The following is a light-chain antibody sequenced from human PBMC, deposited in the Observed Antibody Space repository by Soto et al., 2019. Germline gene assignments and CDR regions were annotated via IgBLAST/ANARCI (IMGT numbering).Light chain of an antibody. Sequence: EIVMPQSPPTLSLCPGERATLSCRASQCISSNLAWYQQKSGQAPRLLIYGASTRGTGIPARFSGSGSVPEFTLTVSSLQSEDFAVYYGQQYNNLPLTFGGGPKVEIK. V-gene: IGKV3-15*01. CDR1: QCISSN. J-gene: IGKJ4*01. CDR3: QQYNNLPLT. CDR2: GAS.